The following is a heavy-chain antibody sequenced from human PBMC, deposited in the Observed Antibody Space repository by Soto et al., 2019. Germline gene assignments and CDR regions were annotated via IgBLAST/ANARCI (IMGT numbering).Heavy chain of an antibody. D-gene: IGHD5-12*01. CDR1: GFTFSNAW. Sequence: GGSLRLSCAASGFTFSNAWMSWVRQAPGKGLEWVGRIKSKTDGGTTDYAAPVKGRFTISRDDSKNTLYLQMNSLKTEDTAVYYCTSAGSALGYNYYGMDVWGQGTTVTVSS. CDR2: IKSKTDGGTT. V-gene: IGHV3-15*01. J-gene: IGHJ6*02. CDR3: TSAGSALGYNYYGMDV.